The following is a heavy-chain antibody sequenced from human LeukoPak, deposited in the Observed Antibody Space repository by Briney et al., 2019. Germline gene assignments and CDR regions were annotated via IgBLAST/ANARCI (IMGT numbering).Heavy chain of an antibody. CDR2: IWYDGSSFK. V-gene: IGHV3-33*01. CDR1: GFTLSNYG. CDR3: AREASIVVRCSDY. J-gene: IGHJ4*02. Sequence: GGSLRLSCAASGFTLSNYGMRWVRQAPGKGLEWVAVIWYDGSSFKYYADSVKGPFTISRDNSKNTLYLQMHSLRAEDMAVYYRAREASIVVRCSDYWGQGTLVTVSS. D-gene: IGHD6-6*01.